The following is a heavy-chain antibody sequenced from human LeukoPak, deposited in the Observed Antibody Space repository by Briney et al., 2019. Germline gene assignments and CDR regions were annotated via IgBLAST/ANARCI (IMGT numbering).Heavy chain of an antibody. V-gene: IGHV3-23*01. CDR2: GSGSGGST. D-gene: IGHD3-22*01. Sequence: GGSLRPSCAASGFNFSSYAMSWVRQAPGKGLDWVSAGSGSGGSTYYADSVRGRFTISRDNVKDTLYLQVNSLRADDTAVYYCAKHLFTMLGYNFAYWGQGTLVTVSS. CDR1: GFNFSSYA. J-gene: IGHJ4*02. CDR3: AKHLFTMLGYNFAY.